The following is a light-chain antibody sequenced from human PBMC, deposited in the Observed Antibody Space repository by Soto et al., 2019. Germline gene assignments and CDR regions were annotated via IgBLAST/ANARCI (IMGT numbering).Light chain of an antibody. V-gene: IGKV3D-20*01. CDR2: DVA. J-gene: IGKJ3*01. CDR3: QQYTISPFT. Sequence: IILSQSPATLSLSPVERATLACGASQSVGDYLAWYQKKPGQAPRLLMYDVAKRATGIPDRFSGSGSGADFTLTICRLEPEDFAVYYCQQYTISPFTSGPGTNLAIK. CDR1: QSVGDY.